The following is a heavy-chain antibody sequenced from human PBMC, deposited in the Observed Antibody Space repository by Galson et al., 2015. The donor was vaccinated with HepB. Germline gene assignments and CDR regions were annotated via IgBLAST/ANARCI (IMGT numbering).Heavy chain of an antibody. D-gene: IGHD2-2*03. Sequence: SLRLSCAASGFTFSSYAMSWVRQAPRKGLGGVSGISDSGGSTYYADSVKGRFTISRDKSKKTLYLQMKSLRAEDTAVYYCPNGYCSGTSFSVDYWGQGTLVTVSS. CDR3: PNGYCSGTSFSVDY. CDR2: ISDSGGST. V-gene: IGHV3-23*01. CDR1: GFTFSSYA. J-gene: IGHJ4*02.